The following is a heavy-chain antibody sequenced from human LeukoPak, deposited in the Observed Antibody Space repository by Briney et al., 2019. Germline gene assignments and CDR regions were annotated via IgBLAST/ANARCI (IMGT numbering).Heavy chain of an antibody. CDR2: IYTSGST. CDR1: GGSISSGSYY. CDR3: ARKTSGYWGY. D-gene: IGHD3-22*01. V-gene: IGHV4-61*02. J-gene: IGHJ4*02. Sequence: SETLSLTCTVSGGSISSGSYYWSWIRQPAGKGLEWIGRIYTSGSTNYNPSLKSRVTISVDTSKNQFSLKLSSVTAADTAVYYCARKTSGYWGYWGQGTLVTVSS.